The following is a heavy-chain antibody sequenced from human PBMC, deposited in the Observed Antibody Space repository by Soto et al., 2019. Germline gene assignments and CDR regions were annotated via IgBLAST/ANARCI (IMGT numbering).Heavy chain of an antibody. CDR2: ISAYNGNT. J-gene: IGHJ3*02. Sequence: QVQLVQSGAEVKKPGASVKVSCKASGYTFTSYGISWVRQAPGQGLEWMGRISAYNGNTNYAQKLQGRVTMTTDTSTSTAYMELRSLRSDDTAVYYCVRGALSYYDSSGYYSGAAFDIWGQGTMVTVSS. CDR3: VRGALSYYDSSGYYSGAAFDI. D-gene: IGHD3-22*01. V-gene: IGHV1-18*01. CDR1: GYTFTSYG.